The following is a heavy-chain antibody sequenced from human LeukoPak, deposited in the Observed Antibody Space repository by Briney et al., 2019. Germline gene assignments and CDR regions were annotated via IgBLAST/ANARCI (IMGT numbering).Heavy chain of an antibody. V-gene: IGHV4-59*01. CDR3: ARLRFLEWLLPLGYYYYMDV. CDR2: IRFSGST. Sequence: SETLSLTCTVSDASISSFHWTWIRQSPVKGLEWIGSIRFSGSTDYNPSLQSRVTTAVDTSKNQVSLRLNSVTAADTAVYYCARLRFLEWLLPLGYYYYMDVWGKGTTVTVSS. J-gene: IGHJ6*03. D-gene: IGHD3-3*01. CDR1: DASISSFH.